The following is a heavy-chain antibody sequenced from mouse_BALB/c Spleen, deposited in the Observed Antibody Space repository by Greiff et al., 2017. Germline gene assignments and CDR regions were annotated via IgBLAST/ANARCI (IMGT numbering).Heavy chain of an antibody. CDR1: GYTFTDYE. CDR2: IDPETGGT. V-gene: IGHV1-15*01. Sequence: VQLQQSGAELVRPGASVTLSCKASGYTFTDYEMHWVKQTPVHGLEWIGAIDPETGGTAYNQKFKGKATLTADKSSSTAYMELRSLTSEDSAVYYCTRRGGVHYAMDYWGQGTSGTVSS. J-gene: IGHJ4*01. CDR3: TRRGGVHYAMDY.